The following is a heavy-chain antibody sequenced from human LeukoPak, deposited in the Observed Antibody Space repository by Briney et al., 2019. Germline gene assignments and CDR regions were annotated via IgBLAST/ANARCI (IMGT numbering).Heavy chain of an antibody. V-gene: IGHV3-23*01. D-gene: IGHD4-23*01. CDR3: AKAITGGPSYGGKRDY. CDR2: ISSGGGST. CDR1: GFTFNSYA. Sequence: PGGYLRLSCAASGFTFNSYAMSWVRQAPGKGLEWVSAISSGGGSTYYADSVKGRFTISRDNSKNTLYLQMNSLRAEDTAIYHCAKAITGGPSYGGKRDYWGQGTLVTVSS. J-gene: IGHJ4*02.